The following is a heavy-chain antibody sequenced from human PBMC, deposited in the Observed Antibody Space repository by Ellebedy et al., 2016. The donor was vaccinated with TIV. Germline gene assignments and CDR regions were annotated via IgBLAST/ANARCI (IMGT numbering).Heavy chain of an antibody. CDR3: ASEATANWFDP. Sequence: SETLSLTXAVYGGSFSGYYWSWIRQPPGKGLEWIGEINHSGSTNYNPSLKSRVTISVDTSKNQFSLKLSSVTAADTAVYYCASEATANWFDPWGQGTLVTVSS. CDR2: INHSGST. D-gene: IGHD2-21*02. CDR1: GGSFSGYY. J-gene: IGHJ5*02. V-gene: IGHV4-34*01.